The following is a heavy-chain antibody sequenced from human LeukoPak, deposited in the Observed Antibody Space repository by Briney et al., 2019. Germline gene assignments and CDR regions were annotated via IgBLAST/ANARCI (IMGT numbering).Heavy chain of an antibody. Sequence: GGSLRLSCAASGFTFSSYYMNWVRQAPGKGLEWVSYISGTSDNICYADSVRGRFTISRDNAKNSLYLQMNSLRAEDTAVYYCARDRRGAYYFDYWGRGTLVTVSS. CDR3: ARDRRGAYYFDY. V-gene: IGHV3-48*04. J-gene: IGHJ4*02. CDR1: GFTFSSYY. CDR2: ISGTSDNI. D-gene: IGHD3-10*01.